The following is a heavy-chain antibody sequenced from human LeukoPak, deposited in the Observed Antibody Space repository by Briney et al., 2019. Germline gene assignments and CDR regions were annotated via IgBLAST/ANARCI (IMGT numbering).Heavy chain of an antibody. CDR2: ISESDGST. J-gene: IGHJ6*03. CDR3: AKVPLGSGSYFPYYYYMDV. CDR1: GFTFSSYA. Sequence: GGSLRLSCAASGFTFSSYAMSWVRQAPGKGLEWVSGISESDGSTYYADSVKGRFTISRHNSKNTLYLQMNSLRAEDTAVYYCAKVPLGSGSYFPYYYYMDVWGKGTTVTVSS. D-gene: IGHD1-26*01. V-gene: IGHV3-23*01.